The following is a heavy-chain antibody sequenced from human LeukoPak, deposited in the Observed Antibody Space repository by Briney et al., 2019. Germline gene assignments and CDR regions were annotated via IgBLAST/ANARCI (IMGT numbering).Heavy chain of an antibody. CDR1: GGSISTYY. CDR3: ARHDAGIAARPFDN. V-gene: IGHV4-4*09. Sequence: ETLSLTCTVSGGSISTYYWSWIRRPPGKGLEWIAYIHASGPTNYNPSLKSQITISVDTSKNQFSLKLSSVTAADTAVYYCARHDAGIAARPFDNWGQGTLVTVSS. J-gene: IGHJ4*02. D-gene: IGHD6-6*01. CDR2: IHASGPT.